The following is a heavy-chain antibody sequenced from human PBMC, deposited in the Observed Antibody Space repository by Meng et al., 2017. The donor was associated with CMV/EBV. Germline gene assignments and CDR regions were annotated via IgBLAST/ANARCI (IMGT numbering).Heavy chain of an antibody. CDR3: ASILRYQHYYYYGMDV. D-gene: IGHD2-2*01. Sequence: GSLRFSCAVYGGSFSGYYWSWIRQPPGKGLEWIGEINHSGSTNYNPSLKSRVTISVDTSKNQFSLKLSSVTAADTAVYYCASILRYQHYYYYGMDVWGQGTTVTVSS. CDR1: GGSFSGYY. V-gene: IGHV4-34*01. CDR2: INHSGST. J-gene: IGHJ6*02.